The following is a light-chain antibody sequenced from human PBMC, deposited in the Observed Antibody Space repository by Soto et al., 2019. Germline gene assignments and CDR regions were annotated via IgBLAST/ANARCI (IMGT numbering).Light chain of an antibody. CDR3: MQVLQTPLT. J-gene: IGKJ4*01. CDR2: LGS. V-gene: IGKV2-28*01. Sequence: DIVMTQSPLSLPVTPGEPASISCRSSQSLLHSNGYNYLGWFLQKPGQSPQLLIYLGSGRASGVPDRFSGSESGTDSTLKISRVEAEDVGVYYCMQVLQTPLTFGGGTKVEIK. CDR1: QSLLHSNGYNY.